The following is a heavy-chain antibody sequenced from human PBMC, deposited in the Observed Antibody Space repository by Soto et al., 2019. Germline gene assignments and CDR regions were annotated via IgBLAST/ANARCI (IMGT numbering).Heavy chain of an antibody. CDR3: ARDSSPYYDFWSGFYTYFDY. D-gene: IGHD3-3*01. CDR2: ISSSSSTI. V-gene: IGHV3-48*02. J-gene: IGHJ4*02. Sequence: PGGSLRLSYAASGFTFSSYSMNWVRQAPGKGLEWVSYISSSSSTIYYADSVKGRFTISRDNAKNSLYLQMNSLRDEDTAVYYCARDSSPYYDFWSGFYTYFDYWGQGALVTVSS. CDR1: GFTFSSYS.